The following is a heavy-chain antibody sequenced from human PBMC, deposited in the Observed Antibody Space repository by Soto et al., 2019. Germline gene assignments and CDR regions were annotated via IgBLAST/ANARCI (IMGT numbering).Heavy chain of an antibody. CDR3: AREPMVRAAHGFDI. CDR2: INPNSVGT. Sequence: SGKVCFKASGYTFTGHYMHWVRQAPGQGLEWMGWINPNSVGTNYAQKFQGRVTMTRDTSISTAYMELSRLRSDDTAVYYCAREPMVRAAHGFDIWGQGTMLTVSS. J-gene: IGHJ3*02. V-gene: IGHV1-2*02. CDR1: GYTFTGHY. D-gene: IGHD3-10*01.